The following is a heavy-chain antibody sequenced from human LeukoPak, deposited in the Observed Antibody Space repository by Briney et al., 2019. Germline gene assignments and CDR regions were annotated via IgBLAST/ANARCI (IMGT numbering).Heavy chain of an antibody. D-gene: IGHD2-15*01. V-gene: IGHV3-48*03. CDR1: GFTFSSYE. J-gene: IGHJ4*02. CDR2: ISSSGSTI. CDR3: ARDFCSGGSCYLFDY. Sequence: GGSLRLSCAASGFTFSSYEMNWVRQAPGKGLEWVSYISSSGSTIYYADSVKGRFTISRDNAKNSLYLQMNGLRAEDTAVYYCARDFCSGGSCYLFDYWGQGTLVTVSS.